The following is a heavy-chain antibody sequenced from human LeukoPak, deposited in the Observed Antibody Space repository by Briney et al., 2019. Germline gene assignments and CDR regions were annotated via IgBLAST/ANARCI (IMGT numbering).Heavy chain of an antibody. D-gene: IGHD3-9*01. CDR1: GFTFSSSW. CDR3: AKGRTYYDILTGFDP. CDR2: IKTDGSTT. V-gene: IGHV3-74*01. Sequence: GGSLRLSCAVSGFTFSSSWMHWVRQAPGKGLVWVAHIKTDGSTTAYADSVKGRFTISRDNAKNSLYLQMNSLRAEDTALYYCAKGRTYYDILTGFDPWGQGTLVTVSS. J-gene: IGHJ5*02.